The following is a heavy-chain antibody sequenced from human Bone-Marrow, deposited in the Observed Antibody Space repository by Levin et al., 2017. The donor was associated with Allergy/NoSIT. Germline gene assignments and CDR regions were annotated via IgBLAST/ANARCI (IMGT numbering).Heavy chain of an antibody. CDR3: ARGVGVTGSTMDY. CDR1: GYIFTNYG. J-gene: IGHJ4*02. D-gene: IGHD1-7*01. Sequence: PEASVKVSCKTSGYIFTNYGINWVRQAPGQGLEWMAWISAYNGNTKFAQKFQGRVTMTTDTPTSTAYMDLRSLRSDDTAVYYCARGVGVTGSTMDYWGQGSLITVSS. V-gene: IGHV1-18*01. CDR2: ISAYNGNT.